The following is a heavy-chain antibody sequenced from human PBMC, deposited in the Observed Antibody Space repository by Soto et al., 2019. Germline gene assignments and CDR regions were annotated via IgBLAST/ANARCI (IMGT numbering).Heavy chain of an antibody. J-gene: IGHJ4*02. D-gene: IGHD3-22*01. CDR2: IYYSGST. CDR1: GGSVSSGSYY. Sequence: PSETLSLTCTVSGGSVSSGSYYWSWIRQPPGKGLEWIGYIYYSGSTKYNPSLKSRVTLSVDTSKSQFSLKLSSVTAADTAVYYCARDRYYDSSGYFDYWGQGALVTVSS. V-gene: IGHV4-61*01. CDR3: ARDRYYDSSGYFDY.